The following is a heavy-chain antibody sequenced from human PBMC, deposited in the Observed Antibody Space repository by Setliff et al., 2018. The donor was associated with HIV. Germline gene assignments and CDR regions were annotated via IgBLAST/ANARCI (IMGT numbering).Heavy chain of an antibody. CDR2: IIHSGGT. CDR1: GGSFSGYY. CDR3: AREHCSGGSWPIDY. V-gene: IGHV4-34*12. J-gene: IGHJ4*02. D-gene: IGHD2-15*01. Sequence: PSETLSLTCAVYGGSFSGYYWTWIRQPPGRGLEWIGEIIHSGGTNYNRSLKSRVTISVDTSKNQFSLKLGSVTAADTAMYYCAREHCSGGSWPIDYWGQGTLVTVSS.